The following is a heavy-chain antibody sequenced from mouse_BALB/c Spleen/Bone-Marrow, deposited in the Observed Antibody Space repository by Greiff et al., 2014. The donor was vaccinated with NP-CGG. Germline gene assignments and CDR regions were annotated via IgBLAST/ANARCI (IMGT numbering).Heavy chain of an antibody. J-gene: IGHJ1*01. Sequence: QVQLQQPGVELVKPGASVKLSCKASGNTFTSYDINWVRQRPEQGLEWIGWIFPGDSTTKYNEKFKGKATLSTDKSSSTVHMQLSRLTSEDSAVYFCVRSRLRDWYFDVWGAGTTVTTSS. CDR1: GNTFTSYD. CDR3: VRSRLRDWYFDV. CDR2: IFPGDSTT. D-gene: IGHD1-2*01. V-gene: IGHV1S56*01.